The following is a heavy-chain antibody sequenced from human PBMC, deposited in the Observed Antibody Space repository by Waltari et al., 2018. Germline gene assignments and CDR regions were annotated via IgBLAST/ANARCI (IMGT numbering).Heavy chain of an antibody. CDR1: GFTFSSYA. D-gene: IGHD1-26*01. V-gene: IGHV3-30*01. J-gene: IGHJ4*02. CDR2: ISYDGSNK. Sequence: QVQLVESGGGVVQPGRSLRLSCAASGFTFSSYAMHWVRQAPGKGLEWVAVISYDGSNKYYADSVKGRFTISRDNSKNTLYLQMNSLRAEDTAVYYCARDINLMSIVGGDWGQGTLVTVSS. CDR3: ARDINLMSIVGGD.